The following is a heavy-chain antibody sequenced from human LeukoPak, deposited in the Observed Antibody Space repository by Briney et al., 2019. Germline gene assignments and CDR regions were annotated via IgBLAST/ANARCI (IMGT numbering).Heavy chain of an antibody. CDR2: IYTSGST. J-gene: IGHJ6*03. Sequence: SETLSLTCTVSGGSISSGSYYWSWIRQPAGKGLEWIGRIYTSGSTNYNPSLKSRVTISVDTSKNQFSLKLNSVTAADTAVYYCARGGAKYYYYYMDVWGKGTTVTISS. V-gene: IGHV4-61*02. CDR3: ARGGAKYYYYYMDV. CDR1: GGSISSGSYY. D-gene: IGHD4/OR15-4a*01.